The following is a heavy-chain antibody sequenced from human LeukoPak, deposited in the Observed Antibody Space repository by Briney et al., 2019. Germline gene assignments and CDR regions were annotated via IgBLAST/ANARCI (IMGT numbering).Heavy chain of an antibody. D-gene: IGHD3-10*01. CDR3: ARVITVQGVINFDP. Sequence: SETLSLTCTVSGGSISSGGYYWSWIRQHPGKGLEWIGYIYYSGSTYYNPSLKSRVTISVDTSKNQFSLKLSSVTAADTAVYYCARVITVQGVINFDPWGQGTLVTVSS. CDR2: IYYSGST. V-gene: IGHV4-31*03. J-gene: IGHJ5*02. CDR1: GGSISSGGYY.